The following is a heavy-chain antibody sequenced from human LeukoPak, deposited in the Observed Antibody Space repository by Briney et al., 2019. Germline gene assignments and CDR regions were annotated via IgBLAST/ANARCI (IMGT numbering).Heavy chain of an antibody. Sequence: GRSLRLSCAVSGFTFDDYAMHWVRQAPGKGLEWVSGISWNSGSIGYADSVKGRFTISRDNAKNSLYLQMNSLRAEDTALYYCAKSQEGELSLFHFDYWGQGTLVTVSS. J-gene: IGHJ4*02. D-gene: IGHD3-16*02. CDR1: GFTFDDYA. V-gene: IGHV3-9*01. CDR3: AKSQEGELSLFHFDY. CDR2: ISWNSGSI.